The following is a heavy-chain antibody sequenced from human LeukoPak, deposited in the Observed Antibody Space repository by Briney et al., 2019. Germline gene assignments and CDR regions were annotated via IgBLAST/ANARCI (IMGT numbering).Heavy chain of an antibody. CDR3: ARRVVISDMDV. CDR2: ISSSSSTI. Sequence: GGSLRLSCAASGFTFSSYSMNWVRQAPGKGLEWVSYISSSSSTIYYADSVKGRFTISRDNAKNSLYLQMNSLRAEDTAVYYCARRVVISDMDVWGQGTTVTVSS. V-gene: IGHV3-48*01. CDR1: GFTFSSYS. D-gene: IGHD3-3*01. J-gene: IGHJ6*02.